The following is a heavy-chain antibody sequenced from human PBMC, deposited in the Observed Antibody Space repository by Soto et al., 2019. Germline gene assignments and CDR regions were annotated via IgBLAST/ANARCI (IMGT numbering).Heavy chain of an antibody. V-gene: IGHV3-33*01. Sequence: QVQLVESGGGVVQPGRSLRLSCAASGFTFSSYGMHWVRQAPGKGLEWVAVIWYDGSNKYYADSVKGRFTISRDNSKNTLYLQMSSLRAEDTAVYYCARDHGLVRGVTHYYYYYGMDVWGQGTTVTVSS. J-gene: IGHJ6*02. CDR1: GFTFSSYG. D-gene: IGHD3-10*01. CDR2: IWYDGSNK. CDR3: ARDHGLVRGVTHYYYYYGMDV.